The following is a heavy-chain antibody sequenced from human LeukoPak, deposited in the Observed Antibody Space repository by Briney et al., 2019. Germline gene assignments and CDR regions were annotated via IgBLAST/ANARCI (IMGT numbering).Heavy chain of an antibody. D-gene: IGHD3-22*01. J-gene: IGHJ4*02. V-gene: IGHV3-21*01. Sequence: GGSLRLSCAASGFTFNTYTMNWVRQAPGKGLEWVSSISASSSYLYYADSVKGRFTISRDNAKNSLYLQMNSLRAEDTAVYYCARVYTLIVVVDYWGQGTLVTVSS. CDR1: GFTFNTYT. CDR2: ISASSSYL. CDR3: ARVYTLIVVVDY.